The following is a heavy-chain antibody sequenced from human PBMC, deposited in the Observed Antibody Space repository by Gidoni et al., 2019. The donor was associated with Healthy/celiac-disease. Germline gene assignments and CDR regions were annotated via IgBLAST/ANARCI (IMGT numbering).Heavy chain of an antibody. Sequence: EVQLLESGGGLVQPGGSLRLSCAASGFTFSSYAMSWVRQAPGKGMEWVSAISGSGGSTYYADSVKGRFTISRDNSKNTLYLQMNSLRAEDTAVYYCAKDLSGSWGAEYFQHWGQGTLVTVSS. D-gene: IGHD1-26*01. CDR3: AKDLSGSWGAEYFQH. J-gene: IGHJ1*01. CDR1: GFTFSSYA. V-gene: IGHV3-23*01. CDR2: ISGSGGST.